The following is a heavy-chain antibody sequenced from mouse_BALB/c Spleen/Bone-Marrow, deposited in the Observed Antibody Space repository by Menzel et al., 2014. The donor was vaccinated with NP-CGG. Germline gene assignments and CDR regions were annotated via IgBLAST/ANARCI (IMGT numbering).Heavy chain of an antibody. CDR2: IDPANGNT. V-gene: IGHV14-3*02. D-gene: IGHD1-1*01. J-gene: IGHJ2*02. CDR3: ARYYYGYYFDY. CDR1: GFNIKDTY. Sequence: VQLQQSGAELVKPGASVKLSCTASGFNIKDTYMHWVKQRPEQGLEWIGRIDPANGNTKYDPKFQGKATITADTSSNTAYLQLSSLTSEDTAVYYCARYYYGYYFDYWGQGTSLTVSS.